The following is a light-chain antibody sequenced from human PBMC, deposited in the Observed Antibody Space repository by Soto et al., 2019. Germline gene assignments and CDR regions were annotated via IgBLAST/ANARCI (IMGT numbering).Light chain of an antibody. CDR1: QSVSSN. J-gene: IGKJ1*01. Sequence: EIVMTQSPATLSVSPGERATLSCRASQSVSSNLAWYQQKPGQAPRLLIYAASTRATGIQARISGSGSGTEFNLTISSMQSKAFAVYYCQQYNNWPGTFGQGTKVEIK. CDR2: AAS. V-gene: IGKV3-15*01. CDR3: QQYNNWPGT.